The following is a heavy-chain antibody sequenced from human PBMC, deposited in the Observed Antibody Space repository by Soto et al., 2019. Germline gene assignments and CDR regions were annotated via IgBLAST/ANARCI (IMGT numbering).Heavy chain of an antibody. CDR2: ISYDGSNK. CDR3: ARGATMLRGVIDY. D-gene: IGHD3-10*01. Sequence: QAQLVESGGGVVQPGRSLRLSCAASGFTFSSYAMHWVRQAPGKGLEWVAVISYDGSNKYYADSVKGRFTISRDNSKNTLYLQMNSLRAEDTAVYYCARGATMLRGVIDYWGQGTLVTVSS. V-gene: IGHV3-30-3*01. J-gene: IGHJ4*02. CDR1: GFTFSSYA.